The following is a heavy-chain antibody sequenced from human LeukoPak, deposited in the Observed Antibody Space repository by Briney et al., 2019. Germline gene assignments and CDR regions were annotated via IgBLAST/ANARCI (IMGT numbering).Heavy chain of an antibody. Sequence: PSETLSLTCNVSGGSISSYYWSWIRQPPGKGLEWIGYIYYSGSTNYNLSLKSRVTITVDTSKNQFSLRLSSVTAADTAVYYCARNDPFTISLRDYYGMDVWGQGTTVTVSS. V-gene: IGHV4-59*01. CDR2: IYYSGST. J-gene: IGHJ6*02. CDR1: GGSISSYY. D-gene: IGHD3-3*01. CDR3: ARNDPFTISLRDYYGMDV.